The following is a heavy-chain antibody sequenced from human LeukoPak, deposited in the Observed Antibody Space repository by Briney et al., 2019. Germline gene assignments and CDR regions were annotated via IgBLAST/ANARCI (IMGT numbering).Heavy chain of an antibody. J-gene: IGHJ3*02. CDR2: VYSSGNT. CDR1: GGSISGYY. D-gene: IGHD3-10*01. V-gene: IGHV4-59*08. CDR3: ARHPPSSAGAYDI. Sequence: SQTLSLTCTVSGGSISGYYCSWVRQPPGKELEWIGYVYSSGNTNYNPSLKSRVTLSVDTSKNQFSLKLVSVTAADTAVYYCARHPPSSAGAYDIWGQGTMVTVSS.